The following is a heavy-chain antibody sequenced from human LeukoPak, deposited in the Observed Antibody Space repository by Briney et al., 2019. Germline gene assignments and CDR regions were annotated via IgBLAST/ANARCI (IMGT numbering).Heavy chain of an antibody. V-gene: IGHV3-21*01. CDR3: ARDLITMVRGVIWN. CDR2: ISSSSSYT. J-gene: IGHJ4*02. CDR1: GFTFSSYS. D-gene: IGHD3-10*01. Sequence: GGSLRLSCAASGFTFSSYSMNWVRQAPGKGLEWVSSISSSSSYTYYADSVKGRFTISRDNAKNSLYLQMNSLRAEDTAVYYCARDLITMVRGVIWNWGQGTLVTVSS.